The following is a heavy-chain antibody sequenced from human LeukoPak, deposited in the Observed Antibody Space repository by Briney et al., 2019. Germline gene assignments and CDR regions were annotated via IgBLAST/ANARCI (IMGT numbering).Heavy chain of an antibody. V-gene: IGHV1-18*01. CDR1: GYTFTSFG. Sequence: ASVKVSCKASGYTFTSFGISWVRQAPGQGLEWMGWISVYNGDTNYDQKVQGRVTMTTDTSTSTAYMELRSLRSDDTAVYYCVRDGELTVTRRWFDPWGQGTPVTVSS. D-gene: IGHD4-17*01. CDR3: VRDGELTVTRRWFDP. CDR2: ISVYNGDT. J-gene: IGHJ5*02.